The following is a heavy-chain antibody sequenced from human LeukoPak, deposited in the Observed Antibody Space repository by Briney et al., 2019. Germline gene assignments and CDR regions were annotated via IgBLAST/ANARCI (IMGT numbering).Heavy chain of an antibody. Sequence: PGGSLRLSCAVSGLTFGSYGMHWVRQAPGKGLEWVTYIYYDGSNTYYADSVKGRFTISRDNSKNTLSLQMSSLRVEDTAVYYCAKDRGFLPAKYFDYWGQGTLVTVSS. V-gene: IGHV3-30*02. D-gene: IGHD3-10*01. J-gene: IGHJ4*02. CDR2: IYYDGSNT. CDR3: AKDRGFLPAKYFDY. CDR1: GLTFGSYG.